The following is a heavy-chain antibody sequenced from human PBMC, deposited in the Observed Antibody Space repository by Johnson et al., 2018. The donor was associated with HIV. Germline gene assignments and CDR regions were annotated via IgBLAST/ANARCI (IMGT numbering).Heavy chain of an antibody. Sequence: VQLVESGGGVVRPGGSLRLSCAASGFTFDDYGMSWVRQAPGKGLEWVSGISWNSGSIGYADSVKGRFTISRDNSKNTLYLQMNSLRAEDTAVYYCARDRAWNYEGAFDIWGQGTMVTASS. CDR3: ARDRAWNYEGAFDI. CDR2: ISWNSGSI. CDR1: GFTFDDYG. V-gene: IGHV3-20*04. D-gene: IGHD1-7*01. J-gene: IGHJ3*02.